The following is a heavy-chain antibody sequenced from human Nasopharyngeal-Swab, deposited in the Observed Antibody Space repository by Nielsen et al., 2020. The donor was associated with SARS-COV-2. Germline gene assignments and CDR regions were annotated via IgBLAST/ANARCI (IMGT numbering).Heavy chain of an antibody. CDR2: VTHSGST. V-gene: IGHV4-59*01. CDR3: ARGRNSVGGFFDF. D-gene: IGHD1-26*01. Sequence: SDTLSLTCNVSGDSMSGNYWTWIRQPPGQGLEWIGYVTHSGSTKYNPSLSSRLTVSETTSRGRFFLTLTSVTAADTAVYYCARGRNSVGGFFDFWGQGILVIVSS. J-gene: IGHJ4*02. CDR1: GDSMSGNY.